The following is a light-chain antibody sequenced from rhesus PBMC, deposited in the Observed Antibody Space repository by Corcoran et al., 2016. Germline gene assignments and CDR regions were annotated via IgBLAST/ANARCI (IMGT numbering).Light chain of an antibody. Sequence: QVILTQSPATLSLSPGERATLSCRASQSVSSYLAWYQQKPGQAPRLLIYGASSRANGIPDRFSGSGSGTDFTRTISSLEPEDVGVYHCYQHSSGFTFGPGTKLDIK. J-gene: IGKJ3*01. CDR3: YQHSSGFT. CDR1: QSVSSY. CDR2: GAS. V-gene: IGKV3-10*01.